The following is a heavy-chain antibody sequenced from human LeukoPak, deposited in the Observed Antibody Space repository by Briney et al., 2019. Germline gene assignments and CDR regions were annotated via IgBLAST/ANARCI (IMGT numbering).Heavy chain of an antibody. D-gene: IGHD5-12*01. CDR1: GFTFSSYG. Sequence: PGGSLRLSCAASGFTFSSYGMHWVRQAPGKGLEWVAFIRYDGSNKYYADSVKGRFTISRDNSKNTLYLQMNSLRAEDTAVYYCAKDRATEVSFDYWGQGTLVTVSS. CDR2: IRYDGSNK. J-gene: IGHJ4*02. V-gene: IGHV3-30*02. CDR3: AKDRATEVSFDY.